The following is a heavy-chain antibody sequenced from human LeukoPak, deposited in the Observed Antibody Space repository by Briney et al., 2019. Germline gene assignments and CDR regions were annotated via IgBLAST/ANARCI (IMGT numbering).Heavy chain of an antibody. D-gene: IGHD4-23*01. Sequence: AASVKVSCKASGGTFSSYAISWVRQAPGQGLEWMGRILGIANYAQKFQGRVTITADKSTSTAYMELSSLRSEDTAVYYCARDRMTTVVTGFDYWGQGTLVTVSS. CDR2: ILGIA. V-gene: IGHV1-69*04. CDR3: ARDRMTTVVTGFDY. J-gene: IGHJ4*02. CDR1: GGTFSSYA.